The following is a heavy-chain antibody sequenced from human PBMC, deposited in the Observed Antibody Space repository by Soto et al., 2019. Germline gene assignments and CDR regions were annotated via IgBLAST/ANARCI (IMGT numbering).Heavy chain of an antibody. J-gene: IGHJ3*02. D-gene: IGHD3-9*01. CDR3: ARGAQRYDILTGYYFDAFDI. CDR1: GGSISSYY. Sequence: SETLSLTCTVSGGSISSYYWSWIRQPPGKGLEWIGYIYYSGSTNYNPSLKSRVTISVDTSKNQFSLKLSSVTAADTAVYYCARGAQRYDILTGYYFDAFDIWGQGTMVTVS. V-gene: IGHV4-59*01. CDR2: IYYSGST.